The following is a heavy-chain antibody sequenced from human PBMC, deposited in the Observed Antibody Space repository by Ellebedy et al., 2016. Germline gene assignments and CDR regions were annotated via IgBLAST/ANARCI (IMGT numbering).Heavy chain of an antibody. CDR3: AREIPEAYYFDY. CDR2: IKPTGDFI. Sequence: ASVKVSCKASGYTFSDYYIHWVRQAPGQGLEYVGIIKPTGDFIKYAQKFQGKVTMTSDRSTNTVYLEMRRLTSDDTAIYYCAREIPEAYYFDYWGQGTLVSVSS. D-gene: IGHD2-21*01. V-gene: IGHV1-46*01. CDR1: GYTFSDYY. J-gene: IGHJ4*02.